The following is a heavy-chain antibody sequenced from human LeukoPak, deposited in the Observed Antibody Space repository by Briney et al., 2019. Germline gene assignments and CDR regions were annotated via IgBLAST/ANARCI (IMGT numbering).Heavy chain of an antibody. Sequence: PGGSLRLSCAASGFTFSSYAMSWVRQAPGKGLEWVSAISGSGESTYYADSVKGRFTISRDNSKNRLYLQMNSLRAEDTAVYYCAKEKYSSGFFDYWRQGTVVTVSS. J-gene: IGHJ4*02. D-gene: IGHD6-19*01. V-gene: IGHV3-23*01. CDR1: GFTFSSYA. CDR3: AKEKYSSGFFDY. CDR2: ISGSGEST.